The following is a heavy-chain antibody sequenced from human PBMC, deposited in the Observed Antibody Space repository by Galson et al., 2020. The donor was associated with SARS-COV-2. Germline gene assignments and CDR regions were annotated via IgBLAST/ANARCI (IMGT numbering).Heavy chain of an antibody. Sequence: GGSLRLSCAVSGFTFSNYNMNWVRQAPGEGLEWVSSISSSGQYIYSADSVKGRFTISRDNAKNSLYLQMNSLRAEDTAVYYCARDRRPWDSGMDVWGQGTTVTVSS. CDR2: ISSSGQYI. V-gene: IGHV3-21*01. CDR1: GFTFSNYN. J-gene: IGHJ6*02. D-gene: IGHD1-26*01. CDR3: ARDRRPWDSGMDV.